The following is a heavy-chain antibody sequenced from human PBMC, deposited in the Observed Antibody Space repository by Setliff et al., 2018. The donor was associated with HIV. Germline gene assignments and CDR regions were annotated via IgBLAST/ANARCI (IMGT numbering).Heavy chain of an antibody. J-gene: IGHJ4*02. Sequence: SVKVSCKASGGTFSSYAISWVRQAPGQGLEWMGGIIPILGIANYAQKFQGRVTITADESTSTAYMELSSLRPEDTAVYYCASGTDYGDYLDYWGQGTLVTVSS. V-gene: IGHV1-69*10. CDR1: GGTFSSYA. CDR3: ASGTDYGDYLDY. CDR2: IIPILGIA. D-gene: IGHD4-17*01.